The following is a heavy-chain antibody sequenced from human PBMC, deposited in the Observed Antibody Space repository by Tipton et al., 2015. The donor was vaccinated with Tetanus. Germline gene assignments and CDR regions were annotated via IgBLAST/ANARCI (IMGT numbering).Heavy chain of an antibody. D-gene: IGHD1-1*01. Sequence: TLSLTCAVSGGSLSGFYWSWIRQPPGKGLEWIGEINHRGGTSYSPSLKSRVTISVDTSKSQFSLNMTSVTAADTAVYYCARANNEFPKKGPFDSWGQGSLVTVSS. J-gene: IGHJ4*02. V-gene: IGHV4-34*01. CDR2: INHRGGT. CDR1: GGSLSGFY. CDR3: ARANNEFPKKGPFDS.